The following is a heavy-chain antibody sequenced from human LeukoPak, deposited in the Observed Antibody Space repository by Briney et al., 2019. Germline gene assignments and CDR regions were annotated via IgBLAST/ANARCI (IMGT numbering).Heavy chain of an antibody. CDR3: ARDGHGLWSDY. CDR1: GFTFSSYW. J-gene: IGHJ4*02. V-gene: IGHV3-7*01. CDR2: IKQDGSEK. D-gene: IGHD5-18*01. Sequence: GGSLRLSCAASGFTFSSYWMSWVRQAPGRGLEWVANIKQDGSEKYYVDSVKGRFTISRDNAKNSLYLQMNSLRAEDTAVYYCARDGHGLWSDYWGQGTLVAVSS.